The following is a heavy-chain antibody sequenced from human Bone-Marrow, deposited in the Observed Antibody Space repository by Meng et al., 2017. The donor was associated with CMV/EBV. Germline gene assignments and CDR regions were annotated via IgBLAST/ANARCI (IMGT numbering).Heavy chain of an antibody. CDR1: GFTFSTDA. D-gene: IGHD3-9*01. CDR2: ISGSGGRT. V-gene: IGHV3-23*01. J-gene: IGHJ4*02. CDR3: VKTYYDILTNIDY. Sequence: AASGFTFSTDAMSWVRQAPGKGLEWVSAISGSGGRTYYAGSVKGRFTISRDNSKNTLCLQMNSLRAEDTALYYCVKTYYDILTNIDYWGQGTLVTVSS.